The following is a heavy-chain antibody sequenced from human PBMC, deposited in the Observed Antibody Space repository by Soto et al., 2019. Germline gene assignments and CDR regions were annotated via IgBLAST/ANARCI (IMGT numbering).Heavy chain of an antibody. CDR1: GFAFSNYA. J-gene: IGHJ4*02. CDR3: AKDRTVAARNFDY. Sequence: GSLRLSCAASGFAFSNYAMHWVRQAPGKGLEWVSSISTSIDATYYADSVKGRFTISRDDSKNTLYLQMNSLRAEDSAVYYCAKDRTVAARNFDYWGQGTQVTVSS. V-gene: IGHV3-23*01. D-gene: IGHD6-6*01. CDR2: ISTSIDAT.